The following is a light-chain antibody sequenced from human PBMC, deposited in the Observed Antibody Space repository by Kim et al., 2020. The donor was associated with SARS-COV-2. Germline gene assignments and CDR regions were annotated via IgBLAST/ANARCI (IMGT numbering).Light chain of an antibody. CDR1: SLRSYY. CDR3: NSRDSSGNHLVV. J-gene: IGLJ2*01. CDR2: GKN. V-gene: IGLV3-19*01. Sequence: LGQTVRIRCQGESLRSYYASWYQQKPGQAPVLVIYGKNNRPSGIPDRFSGSSSGNTASLTITGAQAEDEADYYCNSRDSSGNHLVVFGGGTKLTVL.